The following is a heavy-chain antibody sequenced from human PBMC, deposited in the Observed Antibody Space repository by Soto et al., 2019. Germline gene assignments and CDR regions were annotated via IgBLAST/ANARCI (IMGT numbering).Heavy chain of an antibody. CDR3: AREMVRGVGSDY. CDR2: ISTYNGNT. CDR1: GYTFTGFG. Sequence: QVQLVQSGAEVKKPGASVKVSFKAYGYTFTGFGISWVRQAHGQGLEWMGWISTYNGNTKYAQKLQGRVTMTTDTSTSTAYMELRSLRSDDTAVFYCAREMVRGVGSDYWGQGTLVTVSS. J-gene: IGHJ4*02. V-gene: IGHV1-18*01. D-gene: IGHD3-10*01.